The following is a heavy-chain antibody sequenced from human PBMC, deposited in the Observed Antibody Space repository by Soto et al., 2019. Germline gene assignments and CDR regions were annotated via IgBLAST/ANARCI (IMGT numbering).Heavy chain of an antibody. J-gene: IGHJ4*02. CDR3: ARDAIRGVIYSFDY. Sequence: PVGSLRLSCAASGFTFSSYAMHWVRQAPGKGLEWVAVISYDGSNKYYADSVKGRFTISRDNSKNTLYLQMNSLRAEDTAVYYCARDAIRGVIYSFDYWGQGTLVTVSS. D-gene: IGHD3-10*01. CDR1: GFTFSSYA. CDR2: ISYDGSNK. V-gene: IGHV3-30-3*01.